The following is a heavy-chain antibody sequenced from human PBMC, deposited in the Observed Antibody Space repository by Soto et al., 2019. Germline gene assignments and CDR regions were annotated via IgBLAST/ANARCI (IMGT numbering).Heavy chain of an antibody. D-gene: IGHD2-8*01. V-gene: IGHV1-2*02. CDR1: GYTFTGYY. Sequence: QVQMVQSGAEVKKPGASVKVSCKASGYTFTGYYMHWVRQAPVQGLEWMGWINPNSGGTNYAQKFQGRVTMTRDTSISTDDMELSRLRSDDTAVYYCARGMVYASEGLFDPWGQGTLVTVSS. CDR2: INPNSGGT. CDR3: ARGMVYASEGLFDP. J-gene: IGHJ5*02.